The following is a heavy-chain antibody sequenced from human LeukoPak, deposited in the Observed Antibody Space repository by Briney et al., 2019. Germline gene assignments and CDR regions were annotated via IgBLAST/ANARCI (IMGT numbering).Heavy chain of an antibody. J-gene: IGHJ4*02. CDR1: GFSFSKHG. CDR2: ISSSGTYI. V-gene: IGHV3-21*01. Sequence: GGSLRLSCEGSGFSFSKHGLNWVRQAPGKGLEWVSSISSSGTYIYYADALKGRFTISRDNAKNILSLHMNSLRAEDTAVYYCTRAVAGFDYWGQGTLVTVSS. D-gene: IGHD6-19*01. CDR3: TRAVAGFDY.